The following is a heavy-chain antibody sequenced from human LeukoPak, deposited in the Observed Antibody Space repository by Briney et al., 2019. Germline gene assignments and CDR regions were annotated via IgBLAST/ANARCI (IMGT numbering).Heavy chain of an antibody. D-gene: IGHD5-12*01. J-gene: IGHJ4*02. CDR3: ARVPYSGYDYLRYYFDY. V-gene: IGHV1-69*13. CDR2: IIPIFGTA. CDR1: GGTFSSYA. Sequence: ASVKVSCKASGGTFSSYAISWVRQAPGQGLEWMGGIIPIFGTANYAQKFQGRVTITADESTSTAYMELSSLRSEDTAVYYCARVPYSGYDYLRYYFDYWGQGTLVTVSS.